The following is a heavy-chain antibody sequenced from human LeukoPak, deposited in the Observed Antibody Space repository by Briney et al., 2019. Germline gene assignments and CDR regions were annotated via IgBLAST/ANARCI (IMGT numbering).Heavy chain of an antibody. V-gene: IGHV5-51*01. D-gene: IGHD1-14*01. CDR1: GYTFTSYW. CDR3: AGKATLSTTWQDFDY. Sequence: GEPLKISCKGSGYTFTSYWIGWVRQMPGKGLEWMGIIYPGDSDTRYSPSFQGQVTISAVKSISTAYLQWSSLKASDTAMYYCAGKATLSTTWQDFDYWGQGTLVTVSS. J-gene: IGHJ4*02. CDR2: IYPGDSDT.